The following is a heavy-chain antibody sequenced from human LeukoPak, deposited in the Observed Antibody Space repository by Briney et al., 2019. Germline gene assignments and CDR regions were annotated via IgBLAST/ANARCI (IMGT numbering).Heavy chain of an antibody. D-gene: IGHD6-13*01. CDR3: ARDRPGGSSLDY. CDR2: IYYSGST. V-gene: IGHV4-59*01. J-gene: IGHJ4*02. CDR1: GGSISSYY. Sequence: SETLSLTCTVSGGSISSYYWSWIRQPPGKGLEWIGYIYYSGSTNYNPSLKSRVTISVDTSKNQFSLRLSSVTAADTAVYYCARDRPGGSSLDYWGQGTLVTVSS.